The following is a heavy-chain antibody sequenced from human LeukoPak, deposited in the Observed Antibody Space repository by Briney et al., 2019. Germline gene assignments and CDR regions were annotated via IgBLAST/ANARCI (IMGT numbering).Heavy chain of an antibody. CDR1: GGTFSSYA. J-gene: IGHJ3*02. D-gene: IGHD1-26*01. CDR3: AGRKGLLGGGSGAFDM. CDR2: IIPIFGTA. V-gene: IGHV1-69*05. Sequence: SVKVSCKASGGTFSSYAIRWVRQAPGQGLEWMGRIIPIFGTANYAQKFQGRVTITTDESTSTAYIELRRLGSEEKAGYYCAGRKGLLGGGSGAFDMWGQGKMVTVSS.